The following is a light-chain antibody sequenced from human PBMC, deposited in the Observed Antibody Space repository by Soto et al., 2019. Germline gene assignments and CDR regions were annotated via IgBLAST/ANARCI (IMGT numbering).Light chain of an antibody. J-gene: IGLJ2*01. CDR2: DVS. CDR3: ISYTSSSSLDVV. Sequence: QSAMTQPASVSGSPGQSITISCTGTSSDVGGYNYVSWYQQHPGKAPKLMIYDVSNRPSGVSNRFSGSKSGNTASLTISGLQAEDEADYYCISYTSSSSLDVVFGGGTNLTVL. V-gene: IGLV2-14*01. CDR1: SSDVGGYNY.